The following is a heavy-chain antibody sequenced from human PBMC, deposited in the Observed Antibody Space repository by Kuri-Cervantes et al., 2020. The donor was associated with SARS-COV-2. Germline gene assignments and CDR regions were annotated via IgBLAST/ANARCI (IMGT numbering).Heavy chain of an antibody. CDR3: ARVSANYYDSSGYITTALSYFDY. CDR1: GGSFSGYY. D-gene: IGHD3-22*01. V-gene: IGHV4-34*01. Sequence: GSLRLSCAVYGGSFSGYYWSWIRQPPGKGLEWIGEINHSGSTNYNPSLKSRVTISVDTSKNQFSLKLSSVTAADTAVYYCARVSANYYDSSGYITTALSYFDYWGQGTLVTVSS. J-gene: IGHJ4*02. CDR2: INHSGST.